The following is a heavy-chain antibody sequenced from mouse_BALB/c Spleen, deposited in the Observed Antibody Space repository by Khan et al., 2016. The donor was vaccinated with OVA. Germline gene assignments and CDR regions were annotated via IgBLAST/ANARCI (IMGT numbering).Heavy chain of an antibody. V-gene: IGHV1-77*01. J-gene: IGHJ3*01. CDR1: GYTFTDYN. CDR3: AREWGAWFPY. CDR2: IYPGSNNT. Sequence: VELVESGAELARPGASVKLSCKASGYTFTDYNINWVKQRTGQGLEWIGEIYPGSNNTYYNEKFKGKATLTADKSSSTAYMQLSSLTSEDSAVYSCAREWGAWFPYWGQGTLVTVSA.